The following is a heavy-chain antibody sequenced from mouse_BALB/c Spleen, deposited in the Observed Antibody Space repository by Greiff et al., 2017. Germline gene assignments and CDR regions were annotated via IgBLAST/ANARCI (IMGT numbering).Heavy chain of an antibody. CDR3: ARRGVLRGGDY. CDR2: INPGSGGT. D-gene: IGHD2-4*01. Sequence: QVQLQQSGAELVRPGTSVKVSCKASGYALHNYLIEWVKQRPGKGLEWIGVINPGSGGTNYNEKFKGKATLTADKASSTAYMQLSSLTSDDSAVYFCARRGVLRGGDYWGQGTTLTVSS. J-gene: IGHJ2*01. CDR1: GYALHNYL. V-gene: IGHV1-54*03.